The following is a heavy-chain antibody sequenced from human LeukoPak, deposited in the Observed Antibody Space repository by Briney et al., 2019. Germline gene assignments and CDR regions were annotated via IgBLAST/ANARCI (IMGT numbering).Heavy chain of an antibody. CDR3: VRLVGLRYFDWLTNWFDP. Sequence: SETLSLTCAVYGGSFSGYYWSWIRQPPGKGLEWIGEINHSGSTNYNPSLKSRVTISVDTSKNQFSLNLNSVTAADTAVYYCVRLVGLRYFDWLTNWFDPWGQGTLVTVSS. CDR1: GGSFSGYY. V-gene: IGHV4-34*01. D-gene: IGHD3-9*01. CDR2: INHSGST. J-gene: IGHJ5*02.